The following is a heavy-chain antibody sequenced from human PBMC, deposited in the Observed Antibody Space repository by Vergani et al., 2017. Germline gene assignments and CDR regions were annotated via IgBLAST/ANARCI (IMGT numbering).Heavy chain of an antibody. V-gene: IGHV3-11*01. CDR3: ASYCSGGSCYTY. CDR1: GFTFSDYY. J-gene: IGHJ4*02. CDR2: ISSSGSTI. Sequence: QVQLAESGGGRVQPGRSLRLSCAASGFTFSDYYMSWIRQAPGKGLEWVSYISSSGSTIYYADSVKGRFTISRDNAKNSLYLQMNSLRAEDTALYYCASYCSGGSCYTYWGQGTLVTVSS. D-gene: IGHD2-15*01.